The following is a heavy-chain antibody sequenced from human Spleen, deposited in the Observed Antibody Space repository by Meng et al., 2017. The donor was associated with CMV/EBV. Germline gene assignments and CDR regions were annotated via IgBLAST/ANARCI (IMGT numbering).Heavy chain of an antibody. CDR1: GYTFSGYY. CDR2: ITPESGGT. CDR3: ARDRGITAIQLDAFDV. D-gene: IGHD2-21*02. J-gene: IGHJ3*01. Sequence: ASVKVSCKASGYTFSGYYIHWVRQAPGQGLEWMGWITPESGGTNYAQKFQGRVTMTKNTSISTAYMELTSPRSDDTAVYFCARDRGITAIQLDAFDVWGQGTLVTVSS. V-gene: IGHV1-2*02.